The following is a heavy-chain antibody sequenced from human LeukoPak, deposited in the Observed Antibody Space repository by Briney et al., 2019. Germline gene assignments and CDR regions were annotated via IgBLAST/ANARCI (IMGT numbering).Heavy chain of an antibody. J-gene: IGHJ4*02. CDR2: ISSSGSII. CDR3: TRDHIAAAFLDY. CDR1: GFIFSSYW. V-gene: IGHV3-48*04. Sequence: GGSLRLSCAASGFIFSSYWMSWVRQAPGKGLEWVSYISSSGSIIYYADSVKGRFTISRDNAKNSMYLQMNSLKTEDTAVYYCTRDHIAAAFLDYWGQGTLVTVSS. D-gene: IGHD6-13*01.